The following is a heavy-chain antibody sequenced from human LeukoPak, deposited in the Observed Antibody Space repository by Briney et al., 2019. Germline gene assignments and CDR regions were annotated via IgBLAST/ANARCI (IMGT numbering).Heavy chain of an antibody. V-gene: IGHV4-61*01. D-gene: IGHD1/OR15-1a*01. J-gene: IGHJ4*02. Sequence: SETLSLTCTVSGASVSSASYWSWIRQPPGKGVEWIGYIYYSGSTNYNPSLKNRVTISVDTSKNQFSLKLSSVTAADTAVYYCARVSNQKTTFDYWGQGTLVTVSS. CDR3: ARVSNQKTTFDY. CDR2: IYYSGST. CDR1: GASVSSASY.